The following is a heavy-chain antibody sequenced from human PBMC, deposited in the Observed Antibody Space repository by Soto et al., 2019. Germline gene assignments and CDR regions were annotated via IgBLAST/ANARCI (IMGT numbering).Heavy chain of an antibody. CDR3: ARVGGGTAYYSSSWYGYHAYYYGMDV. CDR2: IYYSGST. CDR1: GGSISSYY. Sequence: QVQLQESGPGLVKPSETLSLTCTVSGGSISSYYWSWIRQPPGKGLEWIGYIYYSGSTNYNPSLKSRVTISVDTSKNQFSLKLSSVTAADTAVYYCARVGGGTAYYSSSWYGYHAYYYGMDVWGQGTTVTVSS. J-gene: IGHJ6*02. D-gene: IGHD6-13*01. V-gene: IGHV4-59*01.